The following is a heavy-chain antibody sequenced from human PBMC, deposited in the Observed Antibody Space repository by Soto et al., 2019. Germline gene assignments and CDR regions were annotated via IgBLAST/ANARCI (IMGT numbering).Heavy chain of an antibody. CDR2: IITIFGTA. D-gene: IGHD5-18*01. CDR1: GGTISSYA. J-gene: IGHJ3*02. V-gene: IGHV1-69*13. Sequence: SVKVSRKASGGTISSYAISWVRQAPGQGLEWMGGIITIFGTANYAQKFQGRVTITADESTSTAYMELSSLRSEVTAVYYCARENGYSYAFDIWGQGTMVTVSS. CDR3: ARENGYSYAFDI.